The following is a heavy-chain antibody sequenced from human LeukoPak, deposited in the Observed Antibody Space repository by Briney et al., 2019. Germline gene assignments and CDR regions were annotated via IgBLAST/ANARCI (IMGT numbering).Heavy chain of an antibody. CDR1: GYTFTGYY. J-gene: IGHJ4*02. CDR3: ARDLAYSSTPPFDY. D-gene: IGHD5-18*01. CDR2: INPNSGGT. Sequence: ASVKVSCKASGYTFTGYYMHWVRQAPGQGLEWMGWINPNSGGTNYAQKFQGRVTMTRDTSIGTAYMELSRLRSDDTAVYYCARDLAYSSTPPFDYWGQGTLVTVSS. V-gene: IGHV1-2*02.